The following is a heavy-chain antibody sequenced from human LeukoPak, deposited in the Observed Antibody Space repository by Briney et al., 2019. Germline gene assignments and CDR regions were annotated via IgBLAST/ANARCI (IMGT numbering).Heavy chain of an antibody. Sequence: GASVKVSCKASGDTFTISYIHWVRQAPGQGLEWMGRISPNSGGTTFAQRFQGRVTMTRDTSINTVYLDLSSLTSDDTALYYCATGVGGGAGSPGYLDPWGQGTLVTVSS. D-gene: IGHD2-21*01. J-gene: IGHJ5*02. V-gene: IGHV1-2*02. CDR1: GDTFTISY. CDR3: ATGVGGGAGSPGYLDP. CDR2: ISPNSGGT.